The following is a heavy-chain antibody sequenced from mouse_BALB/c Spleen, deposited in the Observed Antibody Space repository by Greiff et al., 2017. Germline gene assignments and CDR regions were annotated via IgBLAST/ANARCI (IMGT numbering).Heavy chain of an antibody. CDR1: GFTFSSYT. CDR2: ISSGGSYT. Sequence: EVQRVESGGGLVKPGGSLKLSCAASGFTFSSYTMSWVRQTPEKRLEWVATISSGGSYTYYPDSVKGRFTISRDNAKNTLYLQMSSLKSEDTAMYYCTRAYYRYDDGYYYAMDYWGQGTSVTVSS. CDR3: TRAYYRYDDGYYYAMDY. D-gene: IGHD2-14*01. V-gene: IGHV5-6-4*01. J-gene: IGHJ4*01.